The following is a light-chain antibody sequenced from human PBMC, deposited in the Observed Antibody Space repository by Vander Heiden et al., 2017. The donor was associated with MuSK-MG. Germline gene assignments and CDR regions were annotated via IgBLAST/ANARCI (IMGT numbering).Light chain of an antibody. Sequence: VFTPAPRVLSLSRGERATLSCRASHSVSTSYIAWYQQKPGQAPRLLIYAASRRATGIPDRFSGRGSGTDFRLTISSLEPEDFAVLYCQQYGTTFGQGTKVDIK. J-gene: IGKJ1*01. CDR2: AAS. CDR3: QQYGTT. V-gene: IGKV3-20*01. CDR1: HSVSTSY.